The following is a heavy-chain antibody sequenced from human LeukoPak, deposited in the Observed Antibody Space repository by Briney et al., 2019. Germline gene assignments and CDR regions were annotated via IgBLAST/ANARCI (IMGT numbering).Heavy chain of an antibody. Sequence: GGSLRLSCAASGFTFSGSAMHWVRQASGKGLEWVGRIRSKANSYATAYAASVKGRFTISRDDSRNTAYLQMNNLKTEDTAVYYCTRRGGVGSSSWNDYWGQGTLVTVSS. CDR1: GFTFSGSA. CDR2: IRSKANSYAT. D-gene: IGHD6-13*01. J-gene: IGHJ4*02. CDR3: TRRGGVGSSSWNDY. V-gene: IGHV3-73*01.